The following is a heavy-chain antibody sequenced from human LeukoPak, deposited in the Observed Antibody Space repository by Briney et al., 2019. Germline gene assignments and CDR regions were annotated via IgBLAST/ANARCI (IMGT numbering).Heavy chain of an antibody. D-gene: IGHD3-22*01. V-gene: IGHV1-2*02. CDR2: IYPHSGGT. CDR3: ARDERYDSSGYPFDY. Sequence: ASVKVSCKASGYTFTGYYIHWVRQAPGQGLEWMGWIYPHSGGTDYAQKFQGRVTMTRDTSISTAYMELSRLRSDDTAVYYCARDERYDSSGYPFDYWGQGTLVTVSS. J-gene: IGHJ4*02. CDR1: GYTFTGYY.